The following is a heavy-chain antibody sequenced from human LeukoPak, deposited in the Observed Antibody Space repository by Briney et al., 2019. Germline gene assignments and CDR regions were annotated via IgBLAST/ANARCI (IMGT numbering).Heavy chain of an antibody. J-gene: IGHJ4*02. Sequence: GGSLRLSCAASGFTVSSNYMSWVRQAPGKGLEWVSVIYSADNTYYAHSVKGRFTISRDNSKNTLYLQMNSLRAEDTAMYYCARASSGWLIDYWGQGTLVSVSS. D-gene: IGHD6-19*01. CDR2: IYSADNT. V-gene: IGHV3-53*01. CDR3: ARASSGWLIDY. CDR1: GFTVSSNY.